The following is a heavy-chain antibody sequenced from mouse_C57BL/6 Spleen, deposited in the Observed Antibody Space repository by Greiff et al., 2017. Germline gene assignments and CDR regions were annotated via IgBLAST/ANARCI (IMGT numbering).Heavy chain of an antibody. J-gene: IGHJ2*01. Sequence: EVQLQQSGPELVKPGASVKMSCKASGYTFTDSYMHWVKQSHGKSLEWIGYINPNNGGNSYNQKFKGKSTLTVNKSSSPAYMELRSPTSEDSAVYYGAEYDYDDGYLDYWGQGTTLTVSS. V-gene: IGHV1-22*01. CDR3: AEYDYDDGYLDY. CDR2: INPNNGGN. D-gene: IGHD2-4*01. CDR1: GYTFTDSY.